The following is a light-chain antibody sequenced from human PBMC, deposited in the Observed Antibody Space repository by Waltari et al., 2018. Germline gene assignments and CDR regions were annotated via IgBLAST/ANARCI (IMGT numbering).Light chain of an antibody. CDR3: QQCGTSPWT. J-gene: IGKJ1*01. CDR1: QSVGTNY. V-gene: IGKV3-20*01. Sequence: ETVLTQSPGTLSLSPGERATLSCRASQSVGTNYLAWYQRKPGQAPRLLIYGTSTRATGIPDRFSVSGSGTDFTLTISRLEPEDIAVYYCQQCGTSPWTFGQGTKVEIK. CDR2: GTS.